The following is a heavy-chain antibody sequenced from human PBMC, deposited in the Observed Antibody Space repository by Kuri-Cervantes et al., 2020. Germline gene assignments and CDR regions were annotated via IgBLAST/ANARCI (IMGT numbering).Heavy chain of an antibody. CDR2: IYYSGST. D-gene: IGHD3-22*01. V-gene: IGHV4-39*07. CDR1: GGSISSSSYY. CDR3: ARAGYYYDSSGLDY. J-gene: IGHJ4*02. Sequence: GSLRLSCTVSGGSISSSSYYWGWIRQPPGKGLEWIGSIYYSGSTYYNPSLKSRVTISVDRSKNQFSLKLSSVTAADTAVYYCARAGYYYDSSGLDYWGQGTLVTVSS.